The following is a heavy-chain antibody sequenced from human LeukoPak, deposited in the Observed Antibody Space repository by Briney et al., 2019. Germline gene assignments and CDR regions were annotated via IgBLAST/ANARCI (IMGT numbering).Heavy chain of an antibody. Sequence: SETLSLTCTVSGGSISSYYWSWIRQPPGKGLEWIGYIYYSGSTNYNPSLKSRVTMSVDTSKNQFSLKLSSATAADTAVYYCARDRYYYDSSGYLFDYWGQGTLVTVSS. D-gene: IGHD3-22*01. J-gene: IGHJ4*02. V-gene: IGHV4-59*12. CDR1: GGSISSYY. CDR3: ARDRYYYDSSGYLFDY. CDR2: IYYSGST.